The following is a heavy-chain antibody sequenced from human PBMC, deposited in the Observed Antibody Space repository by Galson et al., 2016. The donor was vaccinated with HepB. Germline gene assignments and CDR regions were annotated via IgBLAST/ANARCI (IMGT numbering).Heavy chain of an antibody. D-gene: IGHD1-26*01. CDR1: GYSFTTYW. CDR3: VRLVRGGGWSADGREV. CDR2: IDTSDSYT. V-gene: IGHV5-10-1*01. Sequence: QSGAEVKKPGESLTISCKRSGYSFTTYWISWVRQMPGKGLEWMGRIDTSDSYTNYSPSFQGHVTISADKSISTAYLRWTSLKASDTAMYYCVRLVRGGGWSADGREVWGQGTLVIVSS. J-gene: IGHJ4*02.